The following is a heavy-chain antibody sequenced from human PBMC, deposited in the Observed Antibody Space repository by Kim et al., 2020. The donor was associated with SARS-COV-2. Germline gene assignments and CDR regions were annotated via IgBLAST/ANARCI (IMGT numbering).Heavy chain of an antibody. D-gene: IGHD3-3*01. V-gene: IGHV3-21*01. J-gene: IGHJ4*02. CDR3: ARDSNDFWSGYYRLFDY. Sequence: SVKGRFTISRDNAKNSLYLQMNSLRAEDTAVYYCARDSNDFWSGYYRLFDYWGQGTLVTVSS.